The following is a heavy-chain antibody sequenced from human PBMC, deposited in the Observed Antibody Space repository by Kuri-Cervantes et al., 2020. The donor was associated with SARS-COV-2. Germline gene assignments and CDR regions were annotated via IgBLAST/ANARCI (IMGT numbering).Heavy chain of an antibody. CDR1: GYTFTSYG. CDR2: ISAYNGNT. J-gene: IGHJ4*02. V-gene: IGHV1-18*01. CDR3: ARVGDFWSGHRDNDY. D-gene: IGHD3-3*01. Sequence: ASVKVSCKASGYTFTSYGISWVQQAPGQGLEWMGWISAYNGNTNYAQKLQGRVTMTTDTSTSTAYMELRSLRSDDTAVHYCARVGDFWSGHRDNDYWGQGTLVTVSS.